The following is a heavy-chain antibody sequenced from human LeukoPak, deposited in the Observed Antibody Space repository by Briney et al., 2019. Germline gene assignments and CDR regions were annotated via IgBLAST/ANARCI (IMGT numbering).Heavy chain of an antibody. CDR1: GFTVSSND. CDR2: IYTDGNT. D-gene: IGHD1-1*01. Sequence: GGSLRLSCGASGFTVSSNDMSWVRQAPGKGLEWVSFIYTDGNTKYADSVQGRFTISRDNSRNTLYLQMGSLRPEDMAVYYCARWYNSLDVWGQGTTVTVSS. CDR3: ARWYNSLDV. J-gene: IGHJ6*02. V-gene: IGHV3-53*05.